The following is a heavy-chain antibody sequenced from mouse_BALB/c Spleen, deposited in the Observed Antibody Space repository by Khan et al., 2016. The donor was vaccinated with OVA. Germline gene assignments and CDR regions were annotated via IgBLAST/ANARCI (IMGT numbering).Heavy chain of an antibody. J-gene: IGHJ2*01. CDR3: ARWPRGY. V-gene: IGHV14-3*02. CDR1: GYNFKDTY. CDR2: IDPANGNT. Sequence: VQLQQSGAELVKPGASVKLSYTASGYNFKDTYMHWVKQRPEQGLEWIGRIDPANGNTHYDPKFQGKATITADTSSNTAYLQLSSLTSEDTAVYYCARWPRGYWGQGTTLTVSS.